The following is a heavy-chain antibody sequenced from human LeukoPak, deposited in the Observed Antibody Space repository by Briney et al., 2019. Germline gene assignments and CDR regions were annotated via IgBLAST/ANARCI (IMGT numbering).Heavy chain of an antibody. CDR3: ARVNYYDSSGYSDY. Sequence: SVKVSCKASGGTFRSYAISWVRQAPGQGLEWMGGIIPIFGTANYAQKFQGRVTITADESTSTAYMELSSLRSEDTAVYYCARVNYYDSSGYSDYWGQGTLVTVSS. CDR1: GGTFRSYA. J-gene: IGHJ4*02. V-gene: IGHV1-69*01. CDR2: IIPIFGTA. D-gene: IGHD3-22*01.